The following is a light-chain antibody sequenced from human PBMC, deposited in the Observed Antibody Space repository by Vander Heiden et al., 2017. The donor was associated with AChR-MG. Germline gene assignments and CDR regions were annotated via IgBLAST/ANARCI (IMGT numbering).Light chain of an antibody. J-gene: IGKJ1*01. CDR3: QQSYNSPRT. Sequence: DIQMTQSPSSLPASVGDRVTITCRASQSISRYLIWYQQKPGKAPKLLIYGAFSLQSGVPSRFSGSGSGTDFTLTINSLQPEDFGTYYCQQSYNSPRTFGQGTKVEIK. V-gene: IGKV1-39*01. CDR2: GAF. CDR1: QSISRY.